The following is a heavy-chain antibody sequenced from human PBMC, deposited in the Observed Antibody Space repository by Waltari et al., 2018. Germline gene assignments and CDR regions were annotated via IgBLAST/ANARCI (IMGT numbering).Heavy chain of an antibody. CDR3: ARDYMWTANWEFDY. CDR2: MKASSGET. CDR1: GYTFSDYI. D-gene: IGHD1-1*01. Sequence: QVQLVQSGPELKKPGASVKVSCKSSGYTFSDYILQWVRQAPGQGDEWIGWMKASSGETQYSPRFQDRVTMTRDTAISTAYMELSRLTSDDTAVYYGARDYMWTANWEFDYWGQGSLITVSS. J-gene: IGHJ4*02. V-gene: IGHV1-2*02.